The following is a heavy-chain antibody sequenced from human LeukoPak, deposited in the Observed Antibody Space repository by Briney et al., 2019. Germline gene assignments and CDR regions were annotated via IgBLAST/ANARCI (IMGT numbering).Heavy chain of an antibody. CDR2: INHSGST. CDR1: GGSFSGYY. D-gene: IGHD6-13*01. CDR3: ASFSSSWYWFDP. V-gene: IGHV4-34*01. Sequence: IPSETLSLTCAVYGGSFSGYYWSWIRQPPGKGLEWIGEINHSGSTNYNPSLKSRVTISVDTSKNQFSLKLSSVTAADTAVYYCASFSSSWYWFDPWGQGTLVTVSS. J-gene: IGHJ5*02.